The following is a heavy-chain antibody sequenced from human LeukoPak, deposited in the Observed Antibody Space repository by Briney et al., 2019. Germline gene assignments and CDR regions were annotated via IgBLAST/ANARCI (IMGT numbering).Heavy chain of an antibody. Sequence: ASVKVSCKASGYSFTSFGISWVRQAPGQGLEWIGWISGYNGDANYARSLQGGITMTRDTSTSTAYMELRSLRSDDTAVYYCARDLVKIQVNYFDLWGQGTLVTVSS. CDR3: ARDLVKIQVNYFDL. D-gene: IGHD1-1*01. CDR1: GYSFTSFG. J-gene: IGHJ4*02. CDR2: ISGYNGDA. V-gene: IGHV1-18*04.